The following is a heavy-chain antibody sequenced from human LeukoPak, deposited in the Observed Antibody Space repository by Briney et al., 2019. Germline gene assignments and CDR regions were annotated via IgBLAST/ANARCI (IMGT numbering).Heavy chain of an antibody. Sequence: ASVKVSCKTFGYTFTAYYMHWVRQAPGQGLEWMGWINPNSGGTNYAQKLQGRVTMTTDTSTSTAYMELRSLRSDDTAVYYCARVPGDLIYADFDYWGQGTLVTVSS. CDR1: GYTFTAYY. J-gene: IGHJ4*02. CDR2: INPNSGGT. D-gene: IGHD3-16*01. CDR3: ARVPGDLIYADFDY. V-gene: IGHV1-2*02.